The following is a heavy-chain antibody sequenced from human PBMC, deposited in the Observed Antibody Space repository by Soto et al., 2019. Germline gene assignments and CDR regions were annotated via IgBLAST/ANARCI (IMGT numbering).Heavy chain of an antibody. CDR3: ARVPDRYYYDSSGPTYHDAFDI. J-gene: IGHJ3*02. Sequence: GASVKVSCKASGGTFSSYAISWVRQAPGQGLEWMGGIIPIFGTANYAQKFQGRVTITADKSTSTAYMELSSLRSEDTAVYYCARVPDRYYYDSSGPTYHDAFDIWGQGTMVTVSS. D-gene: IGHD3-22*01. V-gene: IGHV1-69*06. CDR2: IIPIFGTA. CDR1: GGTFSSYA.